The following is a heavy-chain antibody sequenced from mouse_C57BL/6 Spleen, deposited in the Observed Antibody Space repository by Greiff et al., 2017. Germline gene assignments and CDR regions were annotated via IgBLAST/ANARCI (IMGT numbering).Heavy chain of an antibody. CDR3: AREVITTVYYFDY. CDR1: GYTFTSYW. CDR2: IDPSDSYT. V-gene: IGHV1-59*01. Sequence: VQLQQPGAELVRPGTSVKLSCKASGYTFTSYWMHWVKQRPGQGLEWIGVIDPSDSYTNYNQKFKGKATLTVDTSSSTAYMQLSSLTSEDSAVYYCAREVITTVYYFDYWGQGTTLTVSS. D-gene: IGHD1-1*01. J-gene: IGHJ2*01.